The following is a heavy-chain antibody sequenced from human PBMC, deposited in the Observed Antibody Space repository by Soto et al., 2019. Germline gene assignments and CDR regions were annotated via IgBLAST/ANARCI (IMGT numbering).Heavy chain of an antibody. CDR2: ISAYKGNT. CDR3: ARDTGPDIAVTVPGY. CDR1: GYNFTSYG. Sequence: QVQLVQSGAEVKKPGASVKVSCKASGYNFTSYGINWVRQAPGQGLEWMGWISAYKGNTNYVQKLQGRVTMTTDTSTNTAYMELRSLRSDDTAVYYCARDTGPDIAVTVPGYWGQGTLVTVSS. V-gene: IGHV1-18*01. D-gene: IGHD6-19*01. J-gene: IGHJ4*02.